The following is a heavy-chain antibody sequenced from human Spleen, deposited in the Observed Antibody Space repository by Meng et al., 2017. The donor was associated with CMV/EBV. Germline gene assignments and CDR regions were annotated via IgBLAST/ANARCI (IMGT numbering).Heavy chain of an antibody. CDR1: GYTFNSYA. CDR3: ARGRVGVDS. V-gene: IGHV1-18*01. CDR2: ISAYSGDT. D-gene: IGHD3-3*01. Sequence: ASVKVSCKASGYTFNSYAITWVRQAPGKGLEWMGWISAYSGDTNYAQNFQGRVTMTTDTSTSTAYMELRSLRSDDTAVYYCARGRVGVDSWGQGTLVTVSS. J-gene: IGHJ4*02.